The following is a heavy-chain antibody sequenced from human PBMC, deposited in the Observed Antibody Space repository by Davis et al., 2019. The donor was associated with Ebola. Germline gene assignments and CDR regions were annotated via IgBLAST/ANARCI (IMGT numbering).Heavy chain of an antibody. D-gene: IGHD3-3*01. CDR2: IYSGGKT. CDR1: GFTVTSSY. Sequence: GESLKISCAASGFTVTSSYMSWVRQAPGKGLEWVSVIYSGGKTYYADSVKGRFTISRDDSKNTVYLQMDSLGAEDTAVYFCARATIVGVIIDYFAYWGQGTLVTVSS. CDR3: ARATIVGVIIDYFAY. J-gene: IGHJ4*02. V-gene: IGHV3-53*01.